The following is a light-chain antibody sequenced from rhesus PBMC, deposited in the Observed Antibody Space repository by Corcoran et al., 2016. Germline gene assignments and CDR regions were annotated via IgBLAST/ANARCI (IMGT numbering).Light chain of an antibody. V-gene: IGKV1-32*02. CDR3: QQYSSSPWT. J-gene: IGKJ1*01. CDR1: QDISPY. Sequence: DIQMSQSPSSLSASVGDRVTITCRASQDISPYLNWYQQKPGKAPKLLLYYAKSLANGVPSRVSGGGSGKDFTLTNSSLQSEDVATYYFQQYSSSPWTFGQGTKVDIK. CDR2: YAK.